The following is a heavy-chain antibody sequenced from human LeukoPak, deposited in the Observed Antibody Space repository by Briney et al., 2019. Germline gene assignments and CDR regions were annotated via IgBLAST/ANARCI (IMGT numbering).Heavy chain of an antibody. Sequence: SETLSLTCAVSGYSISSAYYWGWTRQPPGKGLEWIVSIHHSGSTSFNPSLKSRVTISVDTSKNQFSLKLTSVTAADTAVYYCARDRVGATYAFDIWGQGTMVTVSS. V-gene: IGHV4-38-2*02. J-gene: IGHJ3*02. D-gene: IGHD1-26*01. CDR2: IHHSGST. CDR1: GYSISSAYY. CDR3: ARDRVGATYAFDI.